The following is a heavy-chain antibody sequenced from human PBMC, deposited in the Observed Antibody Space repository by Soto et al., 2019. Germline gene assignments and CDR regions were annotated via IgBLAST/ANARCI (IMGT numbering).Heavy chain of an antibody. CDR3: XXXXXXXXXGVXXXEKRAHXXGLDV. Sequence: QVQLVESGGGVVQPGRSLRLSCAASGFTFTSYAMHWVRQAPGKGLEXVAVIWNDGTNEYYANSAKGRFAISRDNSKNTLYXXXNXXXXXXXXXXXXXXXXXXXXXGVXXXEKRAHXXGLDVWGQGTTVTVSS. J-gene: IGHJ6*02. V-gene: IGHV3-33*01. CDR2: IWNDGTNE. CDR1: GFTFTSYA. D-gene: IGHD2-8*01.